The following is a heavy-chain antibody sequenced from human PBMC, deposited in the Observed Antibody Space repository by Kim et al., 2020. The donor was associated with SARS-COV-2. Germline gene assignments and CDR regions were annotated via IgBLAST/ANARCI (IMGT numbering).Heavy chain of an antibody. V-gene: IGHV1-8*01. CDR2: MNPNRGTT. CDR3: ARGGYGDYTDNNWFDP. CDR1: GYTFTSYD. J-gene: IGHJ5*02. D-gene: IGHD4-17*01. Sequence: ASVKVSCKASGYTFTSYDINWVRQATGQGLEWMGWMNPNRGTTGYAQKFQGRVTMTRNTSISTAYMELSSLRSEDTAVYYCARGGYGDYTDNNWFDPWGQGTLVTVSS.